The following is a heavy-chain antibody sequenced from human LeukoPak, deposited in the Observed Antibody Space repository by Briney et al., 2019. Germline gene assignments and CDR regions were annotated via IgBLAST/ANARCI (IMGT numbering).Heavy chain of an antibody. J-gene: IGHJ6*03. V-gene: IGHV4-39*01. CDR1: GGSITSSRYY. Sequence: ETLSLTCTVSGGSITSSRYYWGWIRQTPGKGLEWIGSISYSGSTQYHPSLKSRLTIFVDTSKSQFSLELTSVTAADTAVFYCARLVNDFSSGLYTGGYYYMDVWGKGTTVTVSS. D-gene: IGHD3-3*01. CDR3: ARLVNDFSSGLYTGGYYYMDV. CDR2: ISYSGST.